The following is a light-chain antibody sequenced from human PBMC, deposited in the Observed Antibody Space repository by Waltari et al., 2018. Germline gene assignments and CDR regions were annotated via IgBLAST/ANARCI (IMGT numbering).Light chain of an antibody. CDR2: GAS. J-gene: IGKJ1*01. CDR1: QSVSSN. CDR3: QQYNNWPPTCT. Sequence: EIVMTQSPATLSVSPGDRATPPCRASQSVSSNLAWYQQKPGQAPRLLIYGASTRATGIPARFSGSGSGTEFTLTISSLQSEDFAVYYCQQYNNWPPTCTFGQGTKVEIK. V-gene: IGKV3-15*01.